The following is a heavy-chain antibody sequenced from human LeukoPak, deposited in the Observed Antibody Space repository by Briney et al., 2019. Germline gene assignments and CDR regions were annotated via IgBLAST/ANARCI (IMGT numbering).Heavy chain of an antibody. V-gene: IGHV3-33*01. D-gene: IGHD2/OR15-2a*01. CDR2: IWYDGSNE. CDR3: ARDASVSMPTYYYGMDV. J-gene: IGHJ6*02. CDR1: GFTFSSYG. Sequence: GGSLRLSCAASGFTFSSYGMHWVRQAPGKGLEWVAVIWYDGSNEYYADSVKGRFTISRDNSKNTVYLQMNSLRAEDTAVYYCARDASVSMPTYYYGMDVWGQGTTVTVSS.